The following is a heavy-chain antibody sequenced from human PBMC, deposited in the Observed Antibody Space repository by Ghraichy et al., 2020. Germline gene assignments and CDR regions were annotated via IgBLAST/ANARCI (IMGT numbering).Heavy chain of an antibody. CDR1: GFTFSSYS. V-gene: IGHV3-48*01. CDR2: ISSSSSTI. J-gene: IGHJ4*02. D-gene: IGHD2-15*01. Sequence: GESLNISCAASGFTFSSYSMNWVRQAPGKGLEWVSYISSSSSTIYYADSVKGRFTISRDNAKNSLYLQMNSLRAEDTAVYYCARSGYCSGGSCLGQDYWGQGTLVTVSS. CDR3: ARSGYCSGGSCLGQDY.